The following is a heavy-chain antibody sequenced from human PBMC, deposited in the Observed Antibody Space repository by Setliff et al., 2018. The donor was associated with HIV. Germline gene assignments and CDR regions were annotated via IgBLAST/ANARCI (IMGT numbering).Heavy chain of an antibody. CDR1: GFTVSTYY. Sequence: GGSLRLSCAASGFTVSTYYMSWVRQAPGKGLEWVSTIYSDGSTYHAESVNGRFTLSRDISENALYLQINSLRPEDTAVYYCARLRLYNSALDYWGQGTLVTVSS. CDR3: ARLRLYNSALDY. CDR2: IYSDGST. V-gene: IGHV3-66*04. J-gene: IGHJ4*02. D-gene: IGHD3-10*01.